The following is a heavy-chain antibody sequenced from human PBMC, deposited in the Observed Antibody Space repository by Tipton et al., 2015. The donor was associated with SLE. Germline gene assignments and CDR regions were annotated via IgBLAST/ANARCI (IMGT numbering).Heavy chain of an antibody. CDR2: IYYSGGT. V-gene: IGHV4-59*01. Sequence: TLSLTCTVSGGSMSTYYWSWIRLPPGKGLDWIGYIYYSGGTSYNPSLNRRVTISVDTSRNQFSLKLTSVTAADSAVYYCARYSLTNLPFVLWGRGTLVTVSS. CDR3: ARYSLTNLPFVL. D-gene: IGHD2-15*01. CDR1: GGSMSTYY. J-gene: IGHJ2*01.